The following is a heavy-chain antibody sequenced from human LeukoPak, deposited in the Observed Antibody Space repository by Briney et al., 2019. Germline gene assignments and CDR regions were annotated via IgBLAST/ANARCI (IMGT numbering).Heavy chain of an antibody. J-gene: IGHJ6*02. CDR1: GYTFTSYD. CDR3: ARVLGRITMVRGVITAGMDV. D-gene: IGHD3-10*01. Sequence: ASVKVSCKASGYTFTSYDINWVRQATGQGLEWMGWMNPNSCNTGYAQKFQGRVTMTRNTSISTAYMELSSLRSEDTAVYYCARVLGRITMVRGVITAGMDVWGQGTTVTVSS. CDR2: MNPNSCNT. V-gene: IGHV1-8*01.